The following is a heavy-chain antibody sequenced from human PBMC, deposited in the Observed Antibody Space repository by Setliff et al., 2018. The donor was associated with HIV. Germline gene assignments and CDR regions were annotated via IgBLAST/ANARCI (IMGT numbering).Heavy chain of an antibody. V-gene: IGHV1-18*01. J-gene: IGHJ4*02. D-gene: IGHD3-3*01. Sequence: GASVKVSCKASGYTFTSYGISWVRQAPGQGLEWMGWISAYNGNTNYAQKLQGRDTMTTDTSTSTAYMELRSLRSDDSAVYYCARESSNFWSGYPSSFDYWGQGTLVTVSS. CDR3: ARESSNFWSGYPSSFDY. CDR2: ISAYNGNT. CDR1: GYTFTSYG.